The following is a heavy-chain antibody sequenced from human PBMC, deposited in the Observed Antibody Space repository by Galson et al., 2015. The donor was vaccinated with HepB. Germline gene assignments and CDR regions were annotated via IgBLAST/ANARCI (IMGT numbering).Heavy chain of an antibody. J-gene: IGHJ5*02. V-gene: IGHV4-4*02. CDR3: VRSYVSAT. CDR1: GGSISSNDW. D-gene: IGHD3-10*02. Sequence: SETLSLTCAVSGGSISSNDWWNWVRQPPGKGLEWSGEIYHSGITNYNPSLKSRFTISVGKSKNYYSLKLSSVTAADPAVYYCVRSYVSATWGQGTLVTVSS. CDR2: IYHSGIT.